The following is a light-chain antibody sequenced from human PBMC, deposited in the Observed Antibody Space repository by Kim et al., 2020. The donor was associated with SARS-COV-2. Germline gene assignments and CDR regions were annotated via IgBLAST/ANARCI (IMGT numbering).Light chain of an antibody. CDR1: KLGDKY. J-gene: IGLJ1*01. CDR2: QDS. CDR3: QAWDSSTNYD. Sequence: SYELTQPPSVSVSPGQTASITCSGDKLGDKYACWYQQKPGQSPVLVIYQDSKRPSGIPERFSGSNSGNTATLTISGTQAMDEADYYCQAWDSSTNYDFGTGTKVTVL. V-gene: IGLV3-1*01.